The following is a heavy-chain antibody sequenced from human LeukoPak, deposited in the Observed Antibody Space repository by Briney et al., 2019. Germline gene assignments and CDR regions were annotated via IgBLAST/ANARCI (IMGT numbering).Heavy chain of an antibody. CDR2: IYYSGST. V-gene: IGHV4-39*01. CDR1: GGSISSSSYC. J-gene: IGHJ4*02. CDR3: ARFYALVYYFDY. D-gene: IGHD2/OR15-2a*01. Sequence: SETLSLTCTVSGGSISSSSYCWGWIRQPPGKGLEWIGSIYYSGSTYYNPSLKSRVTISVDTSKNQFSLKLSSVTAADTAVYYCARFYALVYYFDYWGQGTLVTVSS.